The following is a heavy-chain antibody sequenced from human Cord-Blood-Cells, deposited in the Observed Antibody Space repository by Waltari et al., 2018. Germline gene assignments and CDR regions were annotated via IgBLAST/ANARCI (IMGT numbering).Heavy chain of an antibody. CDR2: INHSGST. J-gene: IGHJ6*02. Sequence: QVQLQQWGAGLLKPSETLSLTCAVYGGSFSGYYWSWIRQPPGKGLEWIGEINHSGSTNYNPSLKSRVTISVDTSKNQFSLKLSSVTAADTAVYYCARQNSPPNFTPYYDFWSGYYYGMDVWGQGTTVTVSS. V-gene: IGHV4-34*01. CDR3: ARQNSPPNFTPYYDFWSGYYYGMDV. D-gene: IGHD3-3*01. CDR1: GGSFSGYY.